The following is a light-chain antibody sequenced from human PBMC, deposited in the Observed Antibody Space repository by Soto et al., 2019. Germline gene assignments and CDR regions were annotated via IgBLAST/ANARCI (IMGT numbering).Light chain of an antibody. CDR2: EVS. CDR3: SSYTGSSTYV. Sequence: QSALTQPASVSGSAGQSITISCTGTSSDIGGYNYVSWYQQHPGKAPKLMIYEVSNRPSGVSNRFSGSKSGNTASLTISGLQAEDEADYHCSSYTGSSTYVFGTGTKVTVL. CDR1: SSDIGGYNY. V-gene: IGLV2-14*01. J-gene: IGLJ1*01.